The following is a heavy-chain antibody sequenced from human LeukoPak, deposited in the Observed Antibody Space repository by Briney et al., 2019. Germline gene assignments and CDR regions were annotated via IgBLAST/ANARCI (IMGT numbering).Heavy chain of an antibody. CDR2: INAGNGNT. Sequence: AASVKVSCKASGYTFTSYAMHWVRQAPGQRLEWMGWINAGNGNTKYSQKFQGRVTITRDTSASTAYMELSSLRSEDTAVYYCARVYYDSSGYYPDAFDIWGQGTMVTVSS. CDR1: GYTFTSYA. D-gene: IGHD3-22*01. V-gene: IGHV1-3*01. CDR3: ARVYYDSSGYYPDAFDI. J-gene: IGHJ3*02.